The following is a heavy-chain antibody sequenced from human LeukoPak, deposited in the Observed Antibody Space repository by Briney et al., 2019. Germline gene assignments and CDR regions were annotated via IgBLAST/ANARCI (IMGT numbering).Heavy chain of an antibody. CDR1: GFTFSSYE. CDR2: ISSSGSTI. J-gene: IGHJ6*03. D-gene: IGHD3-10*01. CDR3: ANTMVRGVIYYYMDV. Sequence: GGSLRLSCAASGFTFSSYEMNWVRQAPGKGLEWVSYISSSGSTIYYADSVKGRFTISRDNSKNTLYLQMNSLRAEDTAVYYCANTMVRGVIYYYMDVWGKGTTVTVSS. V-gene: IGHV3-48*03.